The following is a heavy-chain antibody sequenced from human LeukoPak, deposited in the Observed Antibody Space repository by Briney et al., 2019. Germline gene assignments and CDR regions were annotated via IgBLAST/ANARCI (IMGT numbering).Heavy chain of an antibody. Sequence: PGGSLSLSCAVSGFTFSSYDMSWARQAPGKGLEGVSGISDSGDRTYHADSVKGRFTISRDNAKNTLYLQMHSLRVEDTAVYYCATLPTTVPKGWGQGTLVTVSS. CDR3: ATLPTTVPKG. CDR1: GFTFSSYD. J-gene: IGHJ4*02. CDR2: ISDSGDRT. D-gene: IGHD4-17*01. V-gene: IGHV3-23*01.